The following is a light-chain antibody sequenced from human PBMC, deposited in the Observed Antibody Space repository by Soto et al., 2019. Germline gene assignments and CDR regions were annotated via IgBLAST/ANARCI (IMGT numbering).Light chain of an antibody. Sequence: QAVVTQPPSVSGAPGQRVTISCTGSSSNIGAGYDVHWYLQVPGTAPKLLIYGNGNRPSGVPDRFSGSKSDTSASLAITGLQAEDEADYYCQSFESSLSAVVFGGGTKLTVL. CDR1: SSNIGAGYD. J-gene: IGLJ2*01. CDR3: QSFESSLSAVV. CDR2: GNG. V-gene: IGLV1-40*01.